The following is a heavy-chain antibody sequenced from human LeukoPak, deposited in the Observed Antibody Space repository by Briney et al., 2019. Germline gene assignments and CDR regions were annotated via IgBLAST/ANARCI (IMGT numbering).Heavy chain of an antibody. CDR1: GYTFTSYG. Sequence: ASVKVSCKASGYTFTSYGISWVRQAPGQGLEWMGWISAYNGNTNYAQKLQGRVTMTTDTSTSTAYMELRSLRSDDTAVYYCARVRGRSSGWYGDYYFDYWGQGTLVTVSS. J-gene: IGHJ4*02. V-gene: IGHV1-18*01. CDR2: ISAYNGNT. CDR3: ARVRGRSSGWYGDYYFDY. D-gene: IGHD6-19*01.